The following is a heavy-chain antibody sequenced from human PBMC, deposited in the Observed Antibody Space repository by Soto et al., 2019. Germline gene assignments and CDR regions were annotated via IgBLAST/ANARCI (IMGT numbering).Heavy chain of an antibody. CDR1: GDSVSSNSAA. V-gene: IGHV6-1*01. J-gene: IGHJ6*02. Sequence: PSQTLSLTCAISGDSVSSNSAAWNWSRQSPSRGLEWLGRTYYRSNWSNDYAGSVKSRITINPDTFKNQFSLQLYSVTPEDTAVYYCAAVSSFRCMDGWGRGTPV. D-gene: IGHD2-15*01. CDR3: AAVSSFRCMDG. CDR2: TYYRSNWSN.